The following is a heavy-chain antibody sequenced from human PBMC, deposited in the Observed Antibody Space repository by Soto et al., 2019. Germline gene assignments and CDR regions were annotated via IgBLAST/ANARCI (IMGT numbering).Heavy chain of an antibody. V-gene: IGHV4-34*01. J-gene: IGHJ5*01. CDR2: INQSGST. CDR3: AREQWLGGFDS. Sequence: QVQLQQWGAGLLKPSETLSLTCAVYGGSFSGYYWSWIRQPPGKGLEWIGEINQSGSTNYNPSLKSRVLISVDTSQNQFTLKQSTVTAADTAVYYCAREQWLGGFDSWGQGTLVTVSS. CDR1: GGSFSGYY. D-gene: IGHD6-19*01.